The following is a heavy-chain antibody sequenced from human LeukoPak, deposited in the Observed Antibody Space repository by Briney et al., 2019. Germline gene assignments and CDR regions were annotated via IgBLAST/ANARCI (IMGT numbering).Heavy chain of an antibody. CDR2: IIPMFGSA. CDR1: GLTLSTYA. CDR3: ASSPRIVGRLDYYYYMDV. V-gene: IGHV1-69*13. J-gene: IGHJ6*03. D-gene: IGHD6-6*01. Sequence: VKVSCKASGLTLSTYAISWVRQAPGQGLEWMGGIIPMFGSAHYAQKFQDRGTITTDESTTIAYMELSSLRSEDTAVYYCASSPRIVGRLDYYYYMDVWGQGTLVTVSS.